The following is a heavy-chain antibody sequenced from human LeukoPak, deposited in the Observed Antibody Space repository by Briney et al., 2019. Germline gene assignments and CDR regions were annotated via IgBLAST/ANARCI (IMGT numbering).Heavy chain of an antibody. J-gene: IGHJ3*02. CDR2: IYYSGST. Sequence: PSETLSLTCTVSGGSISSYYWSWIRQPPGKGLEWIGYIYYSGSTYYNPSLRSRVTISVDTSKNQFSLKLSSVTAADTAVYYCARDQFSAPKYYYDSSGYFAFDIWGQGTMVTVSS. D-gene: IGHD3-22*01. CDR1: GGSISSYY. V-gene: IGHV4-59*12. CDR3: ARDQFSAPKYYYDSSGYFAFDI.